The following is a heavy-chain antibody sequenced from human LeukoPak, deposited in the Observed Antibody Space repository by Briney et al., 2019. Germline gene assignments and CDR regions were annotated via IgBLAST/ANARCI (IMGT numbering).Heavy chain of an antibody. D-gene: IGHD3-10*01. CDR3: ARMPASYYPDYYYCMDV. J-gene: IGHJ6*03. CDR1: GFTFSTYW. V-gene: IGHV3-7*01. CDR2: IQLDANGN. Sequence: GGSLRLSCVASGFTFSTYWMSWVRQAPGKGLEWVANIQLDANGNQYVDSVKGRFTISRDNAKNSLYLQMNNLRADDTAVYYCARMPASYYPDYYYCMDVWGKGTTVTVSS.